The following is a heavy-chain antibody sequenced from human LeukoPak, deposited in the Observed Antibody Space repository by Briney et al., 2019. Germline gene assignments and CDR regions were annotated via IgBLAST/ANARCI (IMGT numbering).Heavy chain of an antibody. D-gene: IGHD2/OR15-2a*01. J-gene: IGHJ3*02. CDR2: IYYTGST. CDR1: GGSISSRTYY. CDR3: AREWTTWGAFDI. Sequence: SETLSLTCTVSGGSISSRTYYWGWIRQPPGKGLEWIGSIYYTGSTFYNPSLKSRVTISVNTSKNQFSMKLSSVTAADAAVYFCAREWTTWGAFDIWGQGTMVTVSS. V-gene: IGHV4-39*07.